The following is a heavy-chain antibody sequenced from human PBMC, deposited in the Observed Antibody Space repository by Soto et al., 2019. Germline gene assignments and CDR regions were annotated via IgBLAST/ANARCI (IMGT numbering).Heavy chain of an antibody. CDR1: GYTFTGHH. CDR2: INPISGGT. J-gene: IGHJ4*02. Sequence: ASVKVSCKTSGYTFTGHHIHWVRQAPGQGLEWMGWINPISGGTKYREKFQGRVSITRDKSSSTAYMEQSSLTSDDSAVYYCAKDGRHCSGGSCPQGHWGQGTLVTVSS. CDR3: AKDGRHCSGGSCPQGH. D-gene: IGHD2-15*01. V-gene: IGHV1-2*02.